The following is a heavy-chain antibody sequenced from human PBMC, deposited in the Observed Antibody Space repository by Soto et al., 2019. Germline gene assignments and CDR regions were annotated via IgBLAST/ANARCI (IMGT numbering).Heavy chain of an antibody. Sequence: SETLSLTCTVSGGSISSGDYYWSWIRQPPGKGLEWIGYIYYSGSTYYNPSLKSRVTISVDTSKNQFSLKLSSVTAAETAVYYCERDKYSGWHTYNWFDTWGPGTLVTVSS. CDR1: GGSISSGDYY. D-gene: IGHD6-19*01. V-gene: IGHV4-30-4*01. CDR3: ERDKYSGWHTYNWFDT. J-gene: IGHJ5*02. CDR2: IYYSGST.